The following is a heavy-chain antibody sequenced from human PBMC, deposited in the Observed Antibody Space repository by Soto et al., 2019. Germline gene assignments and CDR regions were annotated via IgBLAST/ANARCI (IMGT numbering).Heavy chain of an antibody. CDR1: GGSFSGYY. D-gene: IGHD6-19*01. Sequence: QVQLQQWGAGLLKPSETLSLTCAVYGGSFSGYYWSWVRQPPGKGLEWIGEINHSGSTNYNPSLKSRVTISVDTSKNQFSLKLSSVTAADTAVYDCARGLYSSGQYQHLGQGTLVTVSS. V-gene: IGHV4-34*01. J-gene: IGHJ1*01. CDR3: ARGLYSSGQYQH. CDR2: INHSGST.